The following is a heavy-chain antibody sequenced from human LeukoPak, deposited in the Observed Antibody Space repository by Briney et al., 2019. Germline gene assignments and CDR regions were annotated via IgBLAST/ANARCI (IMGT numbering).Heavy chain of an antibody. V-gene: IGHV4-59*08. Sequence: SETLSLTCTVSGGSISSYYWSWIRQPPGKGLEWIGYVFHSGSTNYNPSLRSRVTISVDTSKNQFSLKLTSVTAADTAVYYCARDSSGYYRIDYWGQGTLVTVSS. D-gene: IGHD3-22*01. CDR3: ARDSSGYYRIDY. CDR1: GGSISSYY. J-gene: IGHJ4*02. CDR2: VFHSGST.